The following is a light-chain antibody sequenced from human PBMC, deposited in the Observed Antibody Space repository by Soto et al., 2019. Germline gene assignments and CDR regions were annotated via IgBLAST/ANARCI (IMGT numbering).Light chain of an antibody. CDR2: DAS. Sequence: EIVLTQSPATLSLFPGERATLSCRASQSVRTYLAWYQQKPGQAPRLLISDASKKATGIPDRFSGSGSGTDFTLTISSLEAEDSAVYYCHQRINWPRTFGGGSKVEIK. J-gene: IGKJ4*01. V-gene: IGKV3-11*01. CDR1: QSVRTY. CDR3: HQRINWPRT.